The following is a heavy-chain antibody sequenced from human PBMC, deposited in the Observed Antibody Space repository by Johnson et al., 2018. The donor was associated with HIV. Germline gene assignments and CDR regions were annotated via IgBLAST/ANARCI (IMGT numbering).Heavy chain of an antibody. CDR3: AGEGIWYWSGGSCYGAFDS. CDR2: LYSDGGT. Sequence: MQLVESGGGLVQPGGSLRLSCAASGFTVSSNYMSWVRQAPGKGLEWVSVLYSDGGTYYADSVKGRFTISRDNSKNTLYLQMNSLRADDTAVYYCAGEGIWYWSGGSCYGAFDSCGQGTMVTVSS. V-gene: IGHV3-66*02. CDR1: GFTVSSNY. D-gene: IGHD2-15*01. J-gene: IGHJ3*02.